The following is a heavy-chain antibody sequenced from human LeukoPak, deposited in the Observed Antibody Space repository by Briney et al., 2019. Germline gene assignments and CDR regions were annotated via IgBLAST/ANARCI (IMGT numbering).Heavy chain of an antibody. CDR3: ARGGTWIQLWLSGGELDY. V-gene: IGHV4-39*07. D-gene: IGHD5-18*01. J-gene: IGHJ4*02. Sequence: NPSDTLSLTGTVSGGSISSRSYYWGWIREPPGKGLERIESNYYSGSTYYNQSLKSRLTISVDTSKNQVSLKLSSVTAADTAVYYCARGGTWIQLWLSGGELDYWGQGTLVTVSS. CDR1: GGSISSRSYY. CDR2: NYYSGST.